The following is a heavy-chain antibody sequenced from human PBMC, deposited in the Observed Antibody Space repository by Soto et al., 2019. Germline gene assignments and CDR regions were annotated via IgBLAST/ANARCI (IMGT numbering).Heavy chain of an antibody. Sequence: QVQLVESGGGVVQPGRSLRLSCAASGFTFSSYGMHWVRQAPGKGLEGVAVISYDGSNKYYADSVKGRFTISRDNSKNTLYLQMNSLRAEDTAVYYCAKPGGPLAVADLYYFDYWGQGTLVTVSS. D-gene: IGHD6-19*01. V-gene: IGHV3-30*18. J-gene: IGHJ4*02. CDR2: ISYDGSNK. CDR3: AKPGGPLAVADLYYFDY. CDR1: GFTFSSYG.